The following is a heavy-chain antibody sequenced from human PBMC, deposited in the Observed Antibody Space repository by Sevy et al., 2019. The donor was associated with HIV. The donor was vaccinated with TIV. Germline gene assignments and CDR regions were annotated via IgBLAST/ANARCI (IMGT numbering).Heavy chain of an antibody. CDR2: ISYDGSNK. J-gene: IGHJ6*02. V-gene: IGHV3-30-3*01. CDR3: ARDDEPDYYYFDMDV. Sequence: GGSLRLSCEGSGFTFSSYWMNWVRQAPGKGLEWVAVISYDGSNKYYADSVKGRFTISRDNSKNTLYLQMDGLRAEDTALYYCARDDEPDYYYFDMDVWGQGTTVTVSS. CDR1: GFTFSSYW.